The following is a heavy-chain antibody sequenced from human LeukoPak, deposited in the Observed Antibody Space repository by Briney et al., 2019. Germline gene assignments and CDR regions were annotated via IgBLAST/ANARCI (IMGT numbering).Heavy chain of an antibody. D-gene: IGHD1-1*01. J-gene: IGHJ4*02. Sequence: SETLSLTCTVSGGSISSYYWSWIRQPPGKGLEWIGYIYYSGSTNYNPSLKSRGTISVDTSKNQFSLKLSSVTAADTAVYYCARGTPLGIDYWGQGTLVTVSS. CDR3: ARGTPLGIDY. CDR2: IYYSGST. CDR1: GGSISSYY. V-gene: IGHV4-59*01.